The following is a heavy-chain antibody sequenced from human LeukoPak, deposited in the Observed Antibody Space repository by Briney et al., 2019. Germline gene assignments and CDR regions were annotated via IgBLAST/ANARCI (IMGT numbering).Heavy chain of an antibody. CDR1: GGPISSGGYS. CDR2: IYHSGST. Sequence: PSQTLSLACAVSGGPISSGGYSWSWIRQPPGKGLEWIGYIYHSGSTYYNPSLKSRVTISVDRSKNQFSLKLSSVTAADTAVYYCARGDANWFDPWGQGTLVTVSS. D-gene: IGHD2-8*01. CDR3: ARGDANWFDP. V-gene: IGHV4-30-2*01. J-gene: IGHJ5*02.